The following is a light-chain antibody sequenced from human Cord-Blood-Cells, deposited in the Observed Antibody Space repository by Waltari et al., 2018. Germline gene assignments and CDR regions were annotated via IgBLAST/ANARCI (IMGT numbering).Light chain of an antibody. CDR1: QSLLDSDDGNTY. Sequence: DIVMTQTPLSLPVTPGEPASISCRSSQSLLDSDDGNTYLDWYLQKPGQSPQLLIYTLSYLASGVPDRFSGIGSGTDFTLKISRVEAEDVGVYYCMQRIEFPYSFGQGTKLEIK. CDR2: TLS. CDR3: MQRIEFPYS. V-gene: IGKV2-40*01. J-gene: IGKJ2*03.